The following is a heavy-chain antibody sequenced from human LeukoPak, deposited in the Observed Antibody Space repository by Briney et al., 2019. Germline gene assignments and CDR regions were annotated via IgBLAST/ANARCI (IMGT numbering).Heavy chain of an antibody. Sequence: MASETLSLTCAVYGGSFSGYYWSWIRQPPGKGLEWIGEINHSGSTNYNPSLKSRVTISVDTSKNQFSLKLSSVTAADTAVYYCARVKPSGYCYGYGALNAFDIWGQGTMVTVSS. J-gene: IGHJ3*02. V-gene: IGHV4-34*01. D-gene: IGHD5-18*01. CDR1: GGSFSGYY. CDR2: INHSGST. CDR3: ARVKPSGYCYGYGALNAFDI.